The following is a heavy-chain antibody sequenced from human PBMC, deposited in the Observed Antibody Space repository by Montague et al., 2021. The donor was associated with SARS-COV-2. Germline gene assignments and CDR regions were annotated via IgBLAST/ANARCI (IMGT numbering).Heavy chain of an antibody. CDR1: GGSISTSGYY. J-gene: IGHJ4*02. D-gene: IGHD6-13*01. V-gene: IGHV4-31*03. CDR2: ISYSGCT. Sequence: TLSLTCTVSGGSISTSGYYWSWIRQPPGKGLEWIGYISYSGCTYYNPSLKSRLTISVDTSENQFSLRLTSVTAADTAVYYCARAPYTSSWYWIFDYWGQGTLVTVSS. CDR3: ARAPYTSSWYWIFDY.